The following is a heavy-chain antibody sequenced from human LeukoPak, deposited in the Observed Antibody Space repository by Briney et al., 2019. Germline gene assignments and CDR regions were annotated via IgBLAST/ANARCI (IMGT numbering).Heavy chain of an antibody. CDR2: IYHSGST. Sequence: SETLSLTCTVSGYSISSGYYWGWIRQPPGKGLEWIGSIYHSGSTYYNPSLKSRVTISVDTSKNQFSLKLSSVTAADTAVYYCARVMGYSYGTHWYFDLWGRGTLVTVSS. CDR3: ARVMGYSYGTHWYFDL. CDR1: GYSISSGYY. V-gene: IGHV4-38-2*02. D-gene: IGHD5-18*01. J-gene: IGHJ2*01.